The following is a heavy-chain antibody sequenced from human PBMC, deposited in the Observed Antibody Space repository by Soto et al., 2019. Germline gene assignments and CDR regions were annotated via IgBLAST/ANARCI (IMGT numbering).Heavy chain of an antibody. CDR1: GFTFSDYW. D-gene: IGHD4-4*01. CDR3: ATKHNYRLDY. Sequence: EVQLVESGGGLVQPGGSLRLSCAASGFTFSDYWMSWVRQAPGKGLEWVANIKPDGSEEYYVDSVKGRFTISRDNAKNSLYLQMNSLRAEDTAVYYCATKHNYRLDYWGQGALVTVSP. V-gene: IGHV3-7*01. J-gene: IGHJ4*02. CDR2: IKPDGSEE.